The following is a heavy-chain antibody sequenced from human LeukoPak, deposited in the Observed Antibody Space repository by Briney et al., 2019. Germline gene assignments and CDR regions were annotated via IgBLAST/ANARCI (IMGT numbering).Heavy chain of an antibody. Sequence: SETLSLTCTVSGGSISSYSWSWIRQPAGKGLEWIGRIYTSGSTNYNPSLKSRVTMSVDTSKNQFSLKLSSVTAADTAVYYCAREVRAYSSSWYVFDYWGQGTLVTVSS. J-gene: IGHJ4*02. CDR3: AREVRAYSSSWYVFDY. V-gene: IGHV4-4*07. D-gene: IGHD6-13*01. CDR2: IYTSGST. CDR1: GGSISSYS.